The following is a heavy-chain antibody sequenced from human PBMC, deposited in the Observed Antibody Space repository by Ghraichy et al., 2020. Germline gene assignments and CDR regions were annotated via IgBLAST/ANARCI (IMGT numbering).Heavy chain of an antibody. J-gene: IGHJ6*02. V-gene: IGHV3-74*01. CDR3: ARGAKVWGGDYIVYYYYGMDV. CDR1: GFTFSSYW. D-gene: IGHD4-17*01. Sequence: GGSLRLSCAASGFTFSSYWMHWVRQAPGKGLVWVSRINSDGSSTSYADSVKGRFTISRDNAKNTLYLQMNSLRAEDTAVYYCARGAKVWGGDYIVYYYYGMDVWGQGTTVTVSS. CDR2: INSDGSST.